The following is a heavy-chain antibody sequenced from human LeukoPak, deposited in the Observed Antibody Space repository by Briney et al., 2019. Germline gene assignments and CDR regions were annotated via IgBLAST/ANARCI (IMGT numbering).Heavy chain of an antibody. Sequence: ASVKVSCKASGYTFTGYYMHWVRQAPGQGLEWMAWINPNSGGTNYAQKFQGRVTMTRDTSINTAYMELSRLRSDDTAVYYCARDLRTPTTVTTWWEGAFDIWGQGTMITVSS. J-gene: IGHJ3*02. CDR3: ARDLRTPTTVTTWWEGAFDI. D-gene: IGHD4-11*01. V-gene: IGHV1-2*02. CDR2: INPNSGGT. CDR1: GYTFTGYY.